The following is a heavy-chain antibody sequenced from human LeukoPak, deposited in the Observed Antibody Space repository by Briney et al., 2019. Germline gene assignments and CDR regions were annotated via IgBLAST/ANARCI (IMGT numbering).Heavy chain of an antibody. V-gene: IGHV4-4*07. CDR2: IYTSGST. CDR1: GGSISSYY. J-gene: IGHJ6*03. Sequence: KPSETLSLTCTVSGGSISSYYWSWIRQPAGKGLEWIGRIYTSGSTNYNPSLKSRVTMSVDTSKNQFSLKLSSATAADTAVYYCARDHYGSGSEVKGGFMDVWGKGTTVTISS. CDR3: ARDHYGSGSEVKGGFMDV. D-gene: IGHD3-10*01.